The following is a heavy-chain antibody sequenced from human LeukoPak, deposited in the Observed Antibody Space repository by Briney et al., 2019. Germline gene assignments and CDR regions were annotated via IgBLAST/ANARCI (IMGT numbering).Heavy chain of an antibody. Sequence: SVKVSCKASGYTFTGYYMHWERQAPGQGLDGMGRINPNIAGSNYAQKFQGRVTMTRDTYISTAYMELSRLRSDDTAVYYCARVYGSGSLDYWGQGTLVTVSS. CDR2: INPNIAGS. D-gene: IGHD3-10*01. CDR1: GYTFTGYY. J-gene: IGHJ4*02. V-gene: IGHV1-2*06. CDR3: ARVYGSGSLDY.